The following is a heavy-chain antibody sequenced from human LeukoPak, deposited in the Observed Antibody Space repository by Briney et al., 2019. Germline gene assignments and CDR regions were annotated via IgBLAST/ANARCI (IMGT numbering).Heavy chain of an antibody. D-gene: IGHD6-25*01. V-gene: IGHV4-39*02. CDR3: ARSSGTGTFSY. J-gene: IGHJ4*02. CDR1: GDSISRSTYY. CDR2: VYYGRSP. Sequence: SQTLSLTCTVSGDSISRSTYYWAWIRQPPGKGLEWIGSVYYGRSPYFNPSLESRATISVDTSKNHFSLKMSSVTAADTAVYYCARSSGTGTFSYWGQGTLVTVSS.